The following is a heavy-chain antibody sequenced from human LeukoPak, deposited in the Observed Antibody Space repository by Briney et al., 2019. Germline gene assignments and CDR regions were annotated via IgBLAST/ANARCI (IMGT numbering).Heavy chain of an antibody. V-gene: IGHV1-18*01. CDR3: ARDHVIVGDDAFDI. CDR2: ISAYNGNT. D-gene: IGHD3-22*01. CDR1: GYTFTSYG. Sequence: ATVKVSCKASGYTFTSYGISWVRQAPGQGLEWMGWISAYNGNTNYAQKLQGRVTMTTDTSTSTAYMELRSLRSDDTAVYYCARDHVIVGDDAFDIWGQGTMVTVSS. J-gene: IGHJ3*02.